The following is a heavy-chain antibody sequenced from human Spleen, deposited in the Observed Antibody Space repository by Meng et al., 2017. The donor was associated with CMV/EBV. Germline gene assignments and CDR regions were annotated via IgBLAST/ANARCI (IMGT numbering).Heavy chain of an antibody. D-gene: IGHD3-16*01. CDR3: TRVGPGGEGAFDI. Sequence: GESLKISCAVSGFNFSSYSMNWVRQAPGKGLEWISYINSRGTTKYHADSVRGRFTISRDSAKNSLFLQMNGLRAEDRAVYFCTRVGPGGEGAFDIWGQGTMVTVSS. V-gene: IGHV3-48*04. J-gene: IGHJ3*02. CDR1: GFNFSSYS. CDR2: INSRGTTK.